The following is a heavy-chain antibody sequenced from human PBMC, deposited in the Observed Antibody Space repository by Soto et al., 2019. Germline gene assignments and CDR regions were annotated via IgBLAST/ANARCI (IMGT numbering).Heavy chain of an antibody. CDR2: VNSDGSAT. CDR3: ARGIQYRYGMDV. V-gene: IGHV3-74*01. CDR1: GFTFSSYW. J-gene: IGHJ6*02. D-gene: IGHD5-18*01. Sequence: EVQLVESGGGLVQPGGSLRLSCAAAGFTFSSYWMHWVRQAPGKGLVWVSRVNSDGSATFYADSVRGRFTISRDNAKNTLYLQLNGLTADDTAVYYCARGIQYRYGMDVWGQGTTVTVSS.